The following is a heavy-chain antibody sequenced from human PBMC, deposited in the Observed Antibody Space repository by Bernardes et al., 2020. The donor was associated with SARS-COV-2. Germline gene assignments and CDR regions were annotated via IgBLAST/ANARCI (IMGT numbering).Heavy chain of an antibody. CDR1: GFTFTNSW. Sequence: GGSLRLSCAASGFTFTNSWMHWVRQAPGKGLVWVSRINSDGRTTSYADSVKGRFTISRDNAKNTLYLQMNSLRAEDTAVYSCARRVSGDGYYYVDYWGQGTLVTVSS. V-gene: IGHV3-74*01. D-gene: IGHD5-12*01. CDR3: ARRVSGDGYYYVDY. J-gene: IGHJ4*02. CDR2: INSDGRTT.